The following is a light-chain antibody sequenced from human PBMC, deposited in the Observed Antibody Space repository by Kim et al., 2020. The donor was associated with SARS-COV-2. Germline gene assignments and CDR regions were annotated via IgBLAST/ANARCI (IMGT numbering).Light chain of an antibody. V-gene: IGKV1-12*01. CDR1: QGISSW. J-gene: IGKJ1*01. CDR3: QQANSFLRT. Sequence: DIQMTQSPASVSASVGDRVTITCRASQGISSWLAWYQHKPGKAPKLLIYAASSLQSGVPSRFSGSGSGTDFTLTISSLQPEDFATYYCQQANSFLRTFGQGTKVDIK. CDR2: AAS.